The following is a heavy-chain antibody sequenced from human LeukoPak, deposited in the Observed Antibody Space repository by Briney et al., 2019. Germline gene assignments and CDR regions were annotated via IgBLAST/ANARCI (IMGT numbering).Heavy chain of an antibody. Sequence: VASVKVSCKASGYTFTSYDINWVRQATGQGLEWMGWMSPNSGNTGYAQKFQGRVTITRNTSISTAYMELSSLRSEDTAVYYCARWCCSSTSCYFDYWGQGTLVTVSS. D-gene: IGHD2-2*01. J-gene: IGHJ4*02. V-gene: IGHV1-8*03. CDR1: GYTFTSYD. CDR2: MSPNSGNT. CDR3: ARWCCSSTSCYFDY.